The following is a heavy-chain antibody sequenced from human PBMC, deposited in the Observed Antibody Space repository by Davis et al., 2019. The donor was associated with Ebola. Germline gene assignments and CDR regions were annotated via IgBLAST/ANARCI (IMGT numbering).Heavy chain of an antibody. J-gene: IGHJ4*02. Sequence: GESLKISCAASGFTFSDYAMHWVRQAPGKGLEWVALISFDGNNQQYAESVKGRFTISRDNAKNSLYLQMNSLRAEDTAVYYCARDGGYYDFWSGYYTPLGVDYWGQGTLVTVSS. CDR3: ARDGGYYDFWSGYYTPLGVDY. CDR2: ISFDGNNQ. CDR1: GFTFSDYA. V-gene: IGHV3-30*03. D-gene: IGHD3-3*01.